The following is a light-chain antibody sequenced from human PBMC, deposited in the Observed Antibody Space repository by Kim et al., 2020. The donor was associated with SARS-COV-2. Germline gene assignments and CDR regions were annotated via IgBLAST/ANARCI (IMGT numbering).Light chain of an antibody. Sequence: SPGERATLSCRASQSVSNNYLAWYQQRPGQAPRLLIYGVSSRATGIPDRFSGSGSGTDFTLTISRLEPEDFAVYYCQQWGSSSWTFGQGTKGGYQ. CDR1: QSVSNNY. J-gene: IGKJ1*01. V-gene: IGKV3-20*01. CDR2: GVS. CDR3: QQWGSSSWT.